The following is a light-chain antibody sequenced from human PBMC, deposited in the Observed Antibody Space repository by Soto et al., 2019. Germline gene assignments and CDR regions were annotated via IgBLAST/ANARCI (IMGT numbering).Light chain of an antibody. CDR3: QNCFTVPYT. Sequence: EIQMTQSPSSLSASVGDRITITCQASQDISNRLNWYHQKPGKAPNLLIYDASNLAAGVPSGFSGSGSGTHFTFTITSLQPEDIGTYYCQNCFTVPYTFGQGTKVDIK. V-gene: IGKV1-33*01. CDR1: QDISNR. J-gene: IGKJ2*01. CDR2: DAS.